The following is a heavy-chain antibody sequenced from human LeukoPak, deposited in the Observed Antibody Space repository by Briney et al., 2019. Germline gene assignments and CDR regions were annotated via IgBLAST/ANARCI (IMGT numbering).Heavy chain of an antibody. CDR3: AKQLGYCSDGSCYFPY. J-gene: IGHJ4*02. Sequence: GGSLRLSCAASGFTFSSYSMNWVRQAPGKGLEWVSSISSSSSYIYYADSVQGRFTISRDNSKSTLRLQMNSLRAEDTAVYYCAKQLGYCSDGSCYFPYWGQGTLVTVSS. D-gene: IGHD2-15*01. V-gene: IGHV3-21*04. CDR2: ISSSSSYI. CDR1: GFTFSSYS.